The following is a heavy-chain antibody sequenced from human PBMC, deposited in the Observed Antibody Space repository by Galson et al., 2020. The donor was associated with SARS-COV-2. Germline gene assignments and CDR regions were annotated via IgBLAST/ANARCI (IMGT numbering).Heavy chain of an antibody. CDR2: ISSDGSNS. D-gene: IGHD1-26*01. Sequence: GGSLRLSYAASGFTFSNYVMHWVRQAPGKGPEWVAVISSDGSNSFYADSLKGRFTISRDNSKSTLYLQMNSLRAEDTAVYYCARGGEWELPYYFDYWGQGTLVTVSS. V-gene: IGHV3-30*04. J-gene: IGHJ4*02. CDR1: GFTFSNYV. CDR3: ARGGEWELPYYFDY.